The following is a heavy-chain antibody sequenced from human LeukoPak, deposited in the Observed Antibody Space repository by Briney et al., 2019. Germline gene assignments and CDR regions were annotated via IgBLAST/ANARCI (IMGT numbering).Heavy chain of an antibody. D-gene: IGHD1-26*01. CDR1: GAFITRDTYY. Sequence: SETLSLTCTVAGAFITRDTYYWAWVRQSPGKGLEWIGSIWFDGNDYYNPSLRSRVAMSVDPSKSQFSLRVKSVTAADTGSYYCVRDPRGRYEDWYDAWGQEPWSPSRQ. V-gene: IGHV4-39*07. CDR3: VRDPRGRYEDWYDA. CDR2: IWFDGND. J-gene: IGHJ5*01.